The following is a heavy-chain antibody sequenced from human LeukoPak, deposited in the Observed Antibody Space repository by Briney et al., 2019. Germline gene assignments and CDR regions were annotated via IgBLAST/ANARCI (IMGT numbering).Heavy chain of an antibody. CDR3: ARERGSYYYDSSGYYHGYYFDY. CDR2: INHSGST. CDR1: GYSIRSGYY. D-gene: IGHD3-22*01. J-gene: IGHJ4*02. V-gene: IGHV4-38-2*02. Sequence: SETLSLTCIVSGYSIRSGYYWSWIRQPPGKGLEWIGEINHSGSTNYNPSLKSRVTISVDTSKNQFSLKLSSVTAADTAVYYCARERGSYYYDSSGYYHGYYFDYWGQGTLVTVSS.